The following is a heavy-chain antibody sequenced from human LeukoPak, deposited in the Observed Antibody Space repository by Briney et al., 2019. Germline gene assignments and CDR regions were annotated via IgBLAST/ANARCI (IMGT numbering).Heavy chain of an antibody. CDR1: GFTFSSYE. Sequence: GGSLRLSCAASGFTFSSYEMNWVRQAPGKGLEWVSYISSSGSTIYYAESVKGRFTISRDNTQNSLYLQMNSLRAEDTAVYYCAREGGSGDAFDIWGQGTMVTVSS. CDR2: ISSSGSTI. V-gene: IGHV3-48*03. D-gene: IGHD6-19*01. CDR3: AREGGSGDAFDI. J-gene: IGHJ3*02.